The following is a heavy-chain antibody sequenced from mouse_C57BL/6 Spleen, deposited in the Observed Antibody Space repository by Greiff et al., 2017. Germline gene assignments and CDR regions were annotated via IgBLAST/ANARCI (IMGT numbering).Heavy chain of an antibody. Sequence: QVQLQQSGPELVKPGASVKISCKASGYAFSSSWMNWVKQRPGKGLEWIGRIYPGDGDTNYNGKFKGKATLTADKSSSTAYMQLSSLTSEDSAVYFCSITTVVVPYYFDYWGQGTTLTVSS. V-gene: IGHV1-82*01. D-gene: IGHD1-1*01. CDR2: IYPGDGDT. CDR1: GYAFSSSW. J-gene: IGHJ2*01. CDR3: SITTVVVPYYFDY.